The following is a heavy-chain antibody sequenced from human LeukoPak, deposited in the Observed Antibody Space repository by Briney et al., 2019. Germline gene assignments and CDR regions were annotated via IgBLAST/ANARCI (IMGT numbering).Heavy chain of an antibody. V-gene: IGHV1-2*04. J-gene: IGHJ3*02. CDR2: INPNSGST. Sequence: ASVKVSCKASGYTFTGYYMHWVRQAPGQGLEWMGWINPNSGSTNYAQKFQGWVTMTRDTSISTAYMELSSLRSEDTAVYYCAVGSDSWAFDIWGQGTMVTVSS. CDR3: AVGSDSWAFDI. D-gene: IGHD1-26*01. CDR1: GYTFTGYY.